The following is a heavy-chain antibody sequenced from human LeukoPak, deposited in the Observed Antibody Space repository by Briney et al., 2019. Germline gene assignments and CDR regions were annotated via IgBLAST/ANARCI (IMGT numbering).Heavy chain of an antibody. V-gene: IGHV3-20*04. CDR2: INWKGGST. J-gene: IGHJ1*01. CDR1: GFTVSSNY. Sequence: GGSLRLSCAASGFTVSSNYMSWVRQAPGKGLEWVSGINWKGGSTGYADSVMGRFTISRDNAKNSLYLQMNSLRVEDTALYYCARDARPLYSNYYYSEYFQKWGQGTLVTVSS. CDR3: ARDARPLYSNYYYSEYFQK. D-gene: IGHD6-13*01.